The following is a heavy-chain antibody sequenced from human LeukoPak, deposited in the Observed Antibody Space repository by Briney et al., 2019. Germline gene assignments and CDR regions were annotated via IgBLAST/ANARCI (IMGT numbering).Heavy chain of an antibody. CDR3: ARGYVGDY. CDR2: INHSGST. V-gene: IGHV4-34*01. D-gene: IGHD3-16*01. Sequence: GSLRFSCAASGFTSSSYALNWVRQAPGKGLEWIGEINHSGSTNYNPSLKSRVTISVDTSKNQFSLKLSSVTAADTAVYYCARGYVGDYWGQGTLVTVSS. J-gene: IGHJ4*02. CDR1: GFTSSSYA.